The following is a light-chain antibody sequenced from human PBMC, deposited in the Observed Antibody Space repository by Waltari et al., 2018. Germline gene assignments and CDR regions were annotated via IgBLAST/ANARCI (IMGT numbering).Light chain of an antibody. CDR1: QSIDNF. Sequence: EIVLTQSPATLSLSPGSRATFYCRASQSIDNFLAWYQQKPGQAPRLLIYDSSNRATDIPARFSGSGSGTDFTLTISSLEPEDFAVYYCQQRSGWPPTFGGGTKVDI. CDR3: QQRSGWPPT. CDR2: DSS. J-gene: IGKJ4*01. V-gene: IGKV3-11*01.